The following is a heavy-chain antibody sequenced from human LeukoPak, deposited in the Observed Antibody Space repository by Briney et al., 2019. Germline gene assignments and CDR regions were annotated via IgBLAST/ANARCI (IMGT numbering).Heavy chain of an antibody. J-gene: IGHJ5*02. CDR3: ARRTMITFGGVIVRHNWFDP. V-gene: IGHV4-38-2*01. CDR2: IYHSGST. D-gene: IGHD3-16*02. Sequence: SETLSLTCAVSGYSISSGYYWGWIRQPPGKGLEWIGSIYHSGSTYYNPSLKSRVTISVDTSKNQFSLKLSSVTAADTAAYYCARRTMITFGGVIVRHNWFDPWGQGTLVTVSS. CDR1: GYSISSGYY.